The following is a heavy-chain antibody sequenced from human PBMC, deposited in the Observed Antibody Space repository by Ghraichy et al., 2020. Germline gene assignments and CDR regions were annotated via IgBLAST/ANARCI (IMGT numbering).Heavy chain of an antibody. V-gene: IGHV1-18*01. J-gene: IGHJ4*02. Sequence: ASVKVSCKASGYTFTSYGISWVRQAPGQGLEWMGWISAYNGNTNYAQKLQGRVTMTTDTSTSTAYMELRSLRSDDTAVYYCARGRLTMVRGVLDFDYWGQGTLVTVSS. CDR2: ISAYNGNT. CDR3: ARGRLTMVRGVLDFDY. D-gene: IGHD3-10*01. CDR1: GYTFTSYG.